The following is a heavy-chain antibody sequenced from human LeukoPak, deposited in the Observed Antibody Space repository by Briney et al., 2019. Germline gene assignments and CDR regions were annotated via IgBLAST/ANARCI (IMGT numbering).Heavy chain of an antibody. CDR2: ISSSSSYI. D-gene: IGHD3-10*01. Sequence: GGSLRLSCAASGFTFSSYSMNWVRQVPGKGLEWVSSISSSSSYIYYADSVKGRFTISRDNAKNSLYLQMNSLRAEDTAVYYCARDGSGSYYFPYYYYYGMDVWGKGTTVTVSS. CDR1: GFTFSSYS. CDR3: ARDGSGSYYFPYYYYYGMDV. V-gene: IGHV3-21*01. J-gene: IGHJ6*04.